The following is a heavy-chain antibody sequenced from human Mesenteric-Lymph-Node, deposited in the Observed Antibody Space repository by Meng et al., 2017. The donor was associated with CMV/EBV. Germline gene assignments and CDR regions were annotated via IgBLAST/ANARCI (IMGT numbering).Heavy chain of an antibody. CDR1: GFTFSRYE. V-gene: IGHV3-48*03. J-gene: IGHJ4*02. CDR3: ARIAVADPFDY. Sequence: GGSLRLSCTGSGFTFSRYEMNWVRQAPGKGLEWVSYVSGSGSTIYYADSVRGRFTISRDNAKSSLYLQMNSLRAEDTAIYYCARIAVADPFDYWGQETLVTVS. CDR2: VSGSGSTI. D-gene: IGHD6-19*01.